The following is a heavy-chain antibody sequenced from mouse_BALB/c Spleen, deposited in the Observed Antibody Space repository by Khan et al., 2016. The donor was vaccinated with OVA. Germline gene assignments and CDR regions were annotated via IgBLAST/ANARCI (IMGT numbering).Heavy chain of an antibody. CDR1: GYSITSDYA. D-gene: IGHD4-1*01. CDR3: ASELGRYYALDY. J-gene: IGHJ4*01. CDR2: LSYSGST. Sequence: EVQLQESGPGLVKPSQSLSLTCTVTGYSITSDYAWNWIRQFPGNKLEWMGYLSYSGSTTYNPSLKSRIPITRDTSKDQFFMQLKSVTSEDTATYYCASELGRYYALDYWGQGTSVTVSS. V-gene: IGHV3-2*02.